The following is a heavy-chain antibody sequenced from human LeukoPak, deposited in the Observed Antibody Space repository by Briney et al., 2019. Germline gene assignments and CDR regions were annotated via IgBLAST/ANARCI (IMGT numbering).Heavy chain of an antibody. CDR2: ISGSGGST. D-gene: IGHD3-10*01. Sequence: GGSLRLSCAASGFTFSSYAMSWVRQAPGKGLEWVSAISGSGGSTYYADSVKGRFTISRDNSKNTLYLQVNSLRAEDTAVYYCAKVARITMVRGVIIVRDSFDYWGQGTLVTVSS. CDR3: AKVARITMVRGVIIVRDSFDY. J-gene: IGHJ4*02. CDR1: GFTFSSYA. V-gene: IGHV3-23*01.